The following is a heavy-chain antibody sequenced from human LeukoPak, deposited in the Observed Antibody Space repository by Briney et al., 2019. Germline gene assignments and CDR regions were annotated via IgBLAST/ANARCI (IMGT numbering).Heavy chain of an antibody. D-gene: IGHD3-3*01. Sequence: GGSLRLSCAASGFTFSDYYMSWIRQAPGKGLEWVSYISSSGSTIYYAGSVKGRFTISRDNAKNSLYLQMNSLRAEDTAVYYCARRYFWSGYYTDYYYYYMDVWGKGTTVTVSS. CDR1: GFTFSDYY. V-gene: IGHV3-11*01. J-gene: IGHJ6*03. CDR3: ARRYFWSGYYTDYYYYYMDV. CDR2: ISSSGSTI.